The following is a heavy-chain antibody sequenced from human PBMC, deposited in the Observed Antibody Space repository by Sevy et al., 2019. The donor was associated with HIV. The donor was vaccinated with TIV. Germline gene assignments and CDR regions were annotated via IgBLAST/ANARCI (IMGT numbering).Heavy chain of an antibody. CDR3: AVRCSQYYYDSSCYDRQGRDAFDI. CDR1: GYTFTSYA. J-gene: IGHJ3*02. Sequence: AAVKVSCKASGYTFTSYAMHWVSQAPGQRLERMGWINAGNRNTKYPQKFQGRFTITRDTSAITAYMELSSLRSEDTAVDYLAVRCSQYYYDSSCYDRQGRDAFDIWGQGTLVAVSS. CDR2: INAGNRNT. V-gene: IGHV1-3*01. D-gene: IGHD3-22*01.